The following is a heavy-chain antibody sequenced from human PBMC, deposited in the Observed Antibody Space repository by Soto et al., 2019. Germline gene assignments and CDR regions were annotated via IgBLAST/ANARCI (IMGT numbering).Heavy chain of an antibody. CDR3: ARGGRITMIVEAYYFDY. CDR1: GGSISSGGYY. CDR2: IYYSGST. J-gene: IGHJ4*02. Sequence: QVQLQESGPGLVKPSQTLSLTCTVSGGSISSGGYYWSWIRQHPGKGLEWIGYIYYSGSTYYNPSLKSRVTMSVDTSKNQFSLKLSSVTAADTAVYYCARGGRITMIVEAYYFDYWGQGTLVTVSS. D-gene: IGHD3-22*01. V-gene: IGHV4-31*03.